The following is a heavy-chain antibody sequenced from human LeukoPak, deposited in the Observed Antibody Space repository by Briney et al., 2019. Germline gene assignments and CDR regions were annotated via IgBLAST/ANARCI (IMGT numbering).Heavy chain of an antibody. V-gene: IGHV3-48*03. Sequence: GGSLRLSCAASGFTFSSYEMNWVRQAPGKGLEWVSYISSSGSTIYYADSVKGRFTISRDNAKNSLYLQMNSLRAEDTAVYYCARGLYYDSSGMDRFDCWGQGTLVTVSS. J-gene: IGHJ4*02. CDR3: ARGLYYDSSGMDRFDC. CDR2: ISSSGSTI. D-gene: IGHD3-22*01. CDR1: GFTFSSYE.